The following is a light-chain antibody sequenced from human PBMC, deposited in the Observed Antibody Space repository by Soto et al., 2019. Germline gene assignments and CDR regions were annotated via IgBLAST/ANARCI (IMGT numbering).Light chain of an antibody. V-gene: IGLV1-47*01. CDR2: GND. CDR1: GSNY. J-gene: IGLJ1*01. CDR3: AAWDDILNGYV. Sequence: GSNYLYWYQQLPGAAPTLVMYGNDQRPSGVPDRFSGSRSGTSASLAIIGLRSEDEADYYCAAWDDILNGYVFGGGTKVNV.